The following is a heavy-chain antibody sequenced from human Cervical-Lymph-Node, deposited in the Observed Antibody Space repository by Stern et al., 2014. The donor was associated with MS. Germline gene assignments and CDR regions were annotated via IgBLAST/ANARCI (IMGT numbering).Heavy chain of an antibody. Sequence: QVQLQESGPGLVKPSETLSLTCTVSGGSINTNNYYWGWIRQPPGKGLEWIGNIYSSGSTFYSPSLKSRVTLSVDTSQNQFSLNLSSMTAADTAVYYCARTGDDFGDYSLSYWGQGTLVTVSS. CDR2: IYSSGST. J-gene: IGHJ4*02. CDR3: ARTGDDFGDYSLSY. D-gene: IGHD4-17*01. CDR1: GGSINTNNYY. V-gene: IGHV4-39*01.